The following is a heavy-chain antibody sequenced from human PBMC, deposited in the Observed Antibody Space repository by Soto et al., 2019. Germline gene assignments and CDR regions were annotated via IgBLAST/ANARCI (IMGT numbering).Heavy chain of an antibody. CDR2: IIPILDIT. CDR1: GGTFSSYP. CDR3: ARPTSTGTKSGYYFAY. D-gene: IGHD1-7*01. V-gene: IGHV1-69*02. Sequence: QVQLVQSGAEVKKPGSSVKVSCKASGGTFSSYPISWVRQAPGQGLEWMGRIIPILDITDYAQRFQGRVTITADKSTSTAYMELSSLSSDDTAVYYCARPTSTGTKSGYYFAYWGQGTLVTVSS. J-gene: IGHJ4*02.